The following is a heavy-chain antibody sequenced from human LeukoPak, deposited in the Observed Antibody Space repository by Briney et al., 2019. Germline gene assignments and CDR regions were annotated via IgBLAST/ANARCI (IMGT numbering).Heavy chain of an antibody. V-gene: IGHV4-39*01. CDR3: AEASQWSINY. D-gene: IGHD6-19*01. Sequence: SETLSLTCTVSGCSVSSSRYYWGWIRQPPGKGLDWIAIIYYSGTTYYNPSLKSRVTISVDTSKNQFSLKLSSVTAADTAVYYCAEASQWSINYWGQGALVTVSS. CDR2: IYYSGTT. J-gene: IGHJ4*02. CDR1: GCSVSSSRYY.